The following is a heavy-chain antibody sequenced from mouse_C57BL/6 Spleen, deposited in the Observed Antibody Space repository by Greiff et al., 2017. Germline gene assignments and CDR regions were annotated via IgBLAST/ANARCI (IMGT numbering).Heavy chain of an antibody. D-gene: IGHD2-2*01. CDR1: GFNITDYY. V-gene: IGHV14-1*01. CDR3: ASGGGYEGFAY. CDR2: IDPEDGDT. J-gene: IGHJ3*01. Sequence: VQLKESGAELVRPGASVKLSCTASGFNITDYYMHWVKQRPEQGLEWIGRIDPEDGDTEYAPKFQGKATMTADTSSNTAYMQFSSLTSEDSAIYYCASGGGYEGFAYWGQGTLVTVSA.